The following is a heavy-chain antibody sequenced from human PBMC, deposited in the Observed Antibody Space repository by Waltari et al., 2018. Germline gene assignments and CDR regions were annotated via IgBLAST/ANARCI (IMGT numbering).Heavy chain of an antibody. CDR3: AKDPDYYGSGRLDY. D-gene: IGHD3-10*01. CDR2: MRYDGSNK. CDR1: GFTFSSYG. Sequence: QVQLVESGGGVVQPGVSLRLPCASSGFTFSSYGIHWVRQGAGKGVGGGAFMRYDGSNKYYADSVKGRFTSSRDNSKNTLYLQMNSLGAEDTAVYYCAKDPDYYGSGRLDYWGQGTLVTVSS. J-gene: IGHJ4*02. V-gene: IGHV3-30*02.